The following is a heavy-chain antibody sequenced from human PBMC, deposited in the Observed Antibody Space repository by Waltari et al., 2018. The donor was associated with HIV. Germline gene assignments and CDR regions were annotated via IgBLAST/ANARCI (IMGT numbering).Heavy chain of an antibody. CDR1: GFTFSSYW. D-gene: IGHD3-16*01. J-gene: IGHJ4*02. CDR2: INSDGSST. CDR3: ASLYNYVWGSPPPFDY. V-gene: IGHV3-74*01. Sequence: EVQLVGSGGGLVQPGGSLRLSCAASGFTFSSYWMHWVRQAPGKGLVLVSRINSDGSSTNYADSVKGRFTISRDNAKNTVYLQMNSLRAEDTALYYCASLYNYVWGSPPPFDYWGQGTLVTVSS.